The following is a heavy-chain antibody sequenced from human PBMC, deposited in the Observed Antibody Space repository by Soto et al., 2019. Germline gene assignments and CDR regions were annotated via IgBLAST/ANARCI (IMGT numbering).Heavy chain of an antibody. CDR3: ARQIYDSDTGPNFQYYFDS. CDR2: IDPNDSQT. V-gene: IGHV5-10-1*01. CDR1: GYSFAGYW. D-gene: IGHD3-22*01. Sequence: ESLKISFKGYGYSFAGYWITWVRQNPGKGLEWMGRIDPNDSQTYYSPSFRGHVTISVTKSITTVFLQWSSLRASDTAMYYCARQIYDSDTGPNFQYYFDSWGQGTPVTVSS. J-gene: IGHJ4*02.